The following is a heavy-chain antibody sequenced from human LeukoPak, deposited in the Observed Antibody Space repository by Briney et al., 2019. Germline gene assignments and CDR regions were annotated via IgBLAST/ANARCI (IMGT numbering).Heavy chain of an antibody. Sequence: GASVKVSCKASGYTFTGYYMHWVRQAPGQGLEWMGWINPNSGGTNYAQKFQGRATLTTDTSISTAYMELSRLTSDDTAVYFCARMVKYSGYDLTVDDWGQGTLVTVSS. CDR2: INPNSGGT. J-gene: IGHJ4*02. V-gene: IGHV1-2*02. CDR1: GYTFTGYY. CDR3: ARMVKYSGYDLTVDD. D-gene: IGHD5-12*01.